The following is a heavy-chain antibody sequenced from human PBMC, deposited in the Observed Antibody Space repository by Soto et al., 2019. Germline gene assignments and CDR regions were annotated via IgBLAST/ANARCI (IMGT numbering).Heavy chain of an antibody. CDR1: GGSISSSSYY. CDR2: IYYSGYS. V-gene: IGHV4-39*01. CDR3: ARHNGPLYVGYYYDMDV. D-gene: IGHD3-16*01. J-gene: IGHJ6*02. Sequence: SETLSLTCTDSGGSISSSSYYWGWIRQPPRKGLEWIGSIYYSGYSYYNQSLKRRVTISVDTSKNQFSLKLSSVTAADTAVYYCARHNGPLYVGYYYDMDVWGQGTTVTVSS.